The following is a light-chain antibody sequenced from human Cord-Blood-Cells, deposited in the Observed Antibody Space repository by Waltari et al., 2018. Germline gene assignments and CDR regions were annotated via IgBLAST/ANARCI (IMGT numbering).Light chain of an antibody. Sequence: QCALPQPAAASGSPVQSIPISSTGPSSDFVGYHSVSWYQQHPSKAPKLMIYDVSKRPSGVSNRVSGSKSGNTASLTISGLQAEDEADYYCSSYTSSSTVVFGGGTKLTVL. CDR3: SSYTSSSTVV. CDR1: SSDFVGYHS. CDR2: DVS. V-gene: IGLV2-14*01. J-gene: IGLJ2*01.